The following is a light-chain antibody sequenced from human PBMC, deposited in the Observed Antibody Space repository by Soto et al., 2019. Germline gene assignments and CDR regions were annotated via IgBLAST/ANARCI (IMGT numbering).Light chain of an antibody. CDR1: RSVINNY. CDR2: GVS. Sequence: IVLTQSPGTLSLSPGERATLSCRASRSVINNYLAWYQQKPGQAPRLLIYGVSSRAAGIPDRFSGSGSGTDFSLTVSRLEPEDFAVYYCQQYGSSPLTFGGGTKVDIK. CDR3: QQYGSSPLT. V-gene: IGKV3-20*01. J-gene: IGKJ4*01.